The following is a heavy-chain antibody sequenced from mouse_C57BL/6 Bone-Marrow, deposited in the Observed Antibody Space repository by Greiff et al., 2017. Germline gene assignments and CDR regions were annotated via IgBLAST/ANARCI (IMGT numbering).Heavy chain of an antibody. CDR3: ARCYYFDY. J-gene: IGHJ2*01. V-gene: IGHV1-69*01. CDR1: GYTFTSYW. CDR2: IDPSDSYT. Sequence: QVQLQQPGAELVMPGASVKLSCKASGYTFTSYWMHWVKQRPGQGLEWIGEIDPSDSYTNYNQKFKGKSTLTVDTSSSTAYMQLSILTSEDSAVYYCARCYYFDYWGQGTTLTVSS.